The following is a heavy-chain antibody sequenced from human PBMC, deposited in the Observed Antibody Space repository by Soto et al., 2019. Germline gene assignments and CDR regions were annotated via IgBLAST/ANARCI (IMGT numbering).Heavy chain of an antibody. CDR2: ISVSAGST. J-gene: IGHJ6*02. D-gene: IGHD2-2*01. Sequence: GGSLRLSCAASGFTFSCYAMTWVRQAPGKGLEWVSSISVSAGSTYYADSVKGRFTISRDNSKNTVYLQMNSLRVDDTAVYYCANGQYQLLYGSDVWGQGAKVTVSS. V-gene: IGHV3-23*01. CDR1: GFTFSCYA. CDR3: ANGQYQLLYGSDV.